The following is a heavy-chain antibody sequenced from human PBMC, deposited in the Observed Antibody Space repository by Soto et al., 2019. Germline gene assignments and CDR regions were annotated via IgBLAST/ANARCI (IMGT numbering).Heavy chain of an antibody. D-gene: IGHD2-15*01. CDR1: GGSISRYY. V-gene: IGHV4-59*01. CDR3: ARDSCNRGGMDV. CDR2: IYYSGST. J-gene: IGHJ6*02. Sequence: PSETLSLTCTVSGGSISRYYWSWIRQPPGKGLEWIGYIYYSGSTNYNPSLKSRVTISVDTSKNQFPLKLSSVTAADTAVYYCARDSCNRGGMDVWGQGTTVTVSS.